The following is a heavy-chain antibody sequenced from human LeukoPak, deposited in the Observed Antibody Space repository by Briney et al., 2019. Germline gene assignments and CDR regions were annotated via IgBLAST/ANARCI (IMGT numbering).Heavy chain of an antibody. J-gene: IGHJ4*02. CDR1: GFIFSNYG. CDR3: AKDSKYYYDSRGYSYFDY. CDR2: TSYDGSKK. D-gene: IGHD3-22*01. Sequence: GGSLRLSCAASGFIFSNYGMHWGRQAPGKGLGWVAVTSYDGSKKYHADSVKGRFTMSRDNSKNTLYLQMNSLRAEDTAVYYCAKDSKYYYDSRGYSYFDYWGQGTLVTASS. V-gene: IGHV3-30*18.